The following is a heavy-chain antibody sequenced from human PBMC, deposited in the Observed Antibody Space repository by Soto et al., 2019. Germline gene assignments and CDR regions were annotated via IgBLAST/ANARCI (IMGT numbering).Heavy chain of an antibody. V-gene: IGHV4-34*01. CDR2: INHSGST. CDR1: GGSFSCYY. D-gene: IGHD6-19*01. J-gene: IGHJ6*03. Sequence: SDTLSLPCAVYGGSFSCYYWSWLRQTPGKGLEWIWEINHSGSTNYNPSLKSRVTISVDTSKIQFSLKLSSVTAADMAVYYCARLRSSGPKHYYYYYMDVWGKGTTVS. CDR3: ARLRSSGPKHYYYYYMDV.